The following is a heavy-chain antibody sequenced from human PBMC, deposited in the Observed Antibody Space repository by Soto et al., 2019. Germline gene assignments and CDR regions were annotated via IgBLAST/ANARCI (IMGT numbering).Heavy chain of an antibody. CDR1: GGSISSYY. CDR3: ARDTTTYYYGSGSYPPLYGTDV. Sequence: SETLSLTCTVSGGSISSYYWSWIRQPPGKGLEWIGYIYYSGSTNYNPSLKSRVTISVDTSKNQFSLKLSSVTAADTAVYYCARDTTTYYYGSGSYPPLYGTDVWGQGTTVTVSS. V-gene: IGHV4-59*01. J-gene: IGHJ6*02. D-gene: IGHD3-10*01. CDR2: IYYSGST.